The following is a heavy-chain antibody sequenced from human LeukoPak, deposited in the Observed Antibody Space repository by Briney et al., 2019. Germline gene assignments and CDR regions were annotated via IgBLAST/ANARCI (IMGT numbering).Heavy chain of an antibody. CDR2: MSGSGGST. CDR3: VKDYDSSGYYPDY. D-gene: IGHD3-22*01. V-gene: IGHV3-23*01. J-gene: IGHJ4*02. CDR1: RFTFSSYA. Sequence: PGGSLRLSCAASRFTFSSYAMTWVRQAPGKGLQWVSAMSGSGGSTYYADSVKGRFTISRDNAKNSLYLQMNSLRTEDTALYYCVKDYDSSGYYPDYWGQGTLVTVSS.